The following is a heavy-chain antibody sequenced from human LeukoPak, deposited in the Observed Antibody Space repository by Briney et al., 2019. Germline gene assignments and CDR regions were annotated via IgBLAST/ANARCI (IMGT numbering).Heavy chain of an antibody. V-gene: IGHV1-18*01. CDR2: ISAYNGNT. J-gene: IGHJ4*02. Sequence: ASVKVSCKASGYTFSNYAFSWVRQAPGQGLEWMGWISAYNGNTNYAQKLQGRVTMTTDTSTSTAYMELRGLRSDDTAVYYCARSQDYGDYGLSDYWGQGTLVTVSS. D-gene: IGHD4-17*01. CDR3: ARSQDYGDYGLSDY. CDR1: GYTFSNYA.